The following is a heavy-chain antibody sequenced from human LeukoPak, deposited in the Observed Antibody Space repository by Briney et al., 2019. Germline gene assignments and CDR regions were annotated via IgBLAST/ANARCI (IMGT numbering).Heavy chain of an antibody. D-gene: IGHD3-10*01. J-gene: IGHJ6*02. V-gene: IGHV3-30*01. Sequence: PGGSLRLSCLASGFAFNTQAMHWVRQAPGKGLEWLAVMSLDGSSIYYADSVKGRFTISRDNSKNTLYLQMNSLRAEDTAVYYCAKDRGTGGMDVWGQGTTVTVSS. CDR2: MSLDGSSI. CDR3: AKDRGTGGMDV. CDR1: GFAFNTQA.